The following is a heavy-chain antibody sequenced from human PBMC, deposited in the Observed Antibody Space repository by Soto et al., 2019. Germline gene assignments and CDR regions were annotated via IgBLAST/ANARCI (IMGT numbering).Heavy chain of an antibody. Sequence: QVQLQQWGAGLLKPSETLSLTCAVSGGSFSDFYWTWIRQLPGKGLEWIGEINHIGYTNYNPSLGSRVAISVDTSKTPFSLNLRSVTAADTAVYYCGPRGAVAPRGYWGQGTLVTVSS. J-gene: IGHJ4*02. CDR1: GGSFSDFY. D-gene: IGHD2-15*01. V-gene: IGHV4-34*02. CDR3: GPRGAVAPRGY. CDR2: INHIGYT.